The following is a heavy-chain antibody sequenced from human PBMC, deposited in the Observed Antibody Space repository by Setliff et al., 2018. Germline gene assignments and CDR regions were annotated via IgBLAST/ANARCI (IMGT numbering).Heavy chain of an antibody. D-gene: IGHD2-2*01. CDR2: VSSSGSP. CDR1: GDSIIGYY. CDR3: ARHIWGAKMQLPHDVFDI. Sequence: PSETLSLTCTVSGDSIIGYYWSWIRQSPGKGLDWIGYVSSSGSPNYSPSFKSRVTMSIDTSKNQFSLKLSSVTASDTAVYYCARHIWGAKMQLPHDVFDIWGQGTMVTVSS. V-gene: IGHV4-59*08. J-gene: IGHJ3*02.